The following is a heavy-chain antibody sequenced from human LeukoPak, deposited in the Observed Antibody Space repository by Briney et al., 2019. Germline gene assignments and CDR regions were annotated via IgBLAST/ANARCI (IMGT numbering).Heavy chain of an antibody. CDR3: ARVSSGWSYYFDY. Sequence: SETLSLTCTVSGGSINSYYWSWIRQPAGKGLEWIGRIYSSGATNYNPSLKSRVTMSVDTSKNQFTLKLNSVTAADTAVYFCARVSSGWSYYFDYWGQGTLVTVSS. CDR2: IYSSGAT. V-gene: IGHV4-4*07. CDR1: GGSINSYY. D-gene: IGHD6-19*01. J-gene: IGHJ4*02.